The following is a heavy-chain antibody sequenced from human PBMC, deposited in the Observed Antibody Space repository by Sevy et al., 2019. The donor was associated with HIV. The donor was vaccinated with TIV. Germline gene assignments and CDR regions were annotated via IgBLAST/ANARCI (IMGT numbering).Heavy chain of an antibody. J-gene: IGHJ4*02. D-gene: IGHD3-16*02. Sequence: ASVKVSCKASGYTFTSYYMHWVRQAPGQGLEWMGIINPSGGSTSYAQKFQGRVTMTRDTSTSTVYMELSSLRSEDTAVYYCARDSQMITFGGVIVIPPSEFDYWGQGTLVTVSS. CDR2: INPSGGST. CDR1: GYTFTSYY. CDR3: ARDSQMITFGGVIVIPPSEFDY. V-gene: IGHV1-46*01.